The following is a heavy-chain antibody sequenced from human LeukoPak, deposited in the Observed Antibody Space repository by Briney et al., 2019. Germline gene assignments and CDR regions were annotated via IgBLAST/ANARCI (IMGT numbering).Heavy chain of an antibody. CDR1: GFSFSSYS. V-gene: IGHV3-21*01. CDR2: ISSSRGYI. CDR3: ARSNDFWSGYYDNYYYGMDV. D-gene: IGHD3-3*01. Sequence: PGGSLRLSCAASGFSFSSYSMTWVRQAPGKGPEWVSSISSSRGYIYYADSVKGRFTTSRDNAKNSLYLQMNSLRAEDTAVYYCARSNDFWSGYYDNYYYGMDVWGQGTTVTVPS. J-gene: IGHJ6*02.